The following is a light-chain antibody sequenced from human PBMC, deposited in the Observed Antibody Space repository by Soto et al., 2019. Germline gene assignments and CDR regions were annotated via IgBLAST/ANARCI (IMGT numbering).Light chain of an antibody. CDR2: DAS. CDR3: QQYNNWPLT. CDR1: QSISSN. J-gene: IGKJ4*01. V-gene: IGKV3-15*01. Sequence: ETVMTQSPATLSVSPGERATLSCRASQSISSNLAWFQQKPGQAPRLLIYDASTMATGFPARFSGSGSGTEFTLTISSLQSEDFAVYYCQQYNNWPLTVGGGTQVEIK.